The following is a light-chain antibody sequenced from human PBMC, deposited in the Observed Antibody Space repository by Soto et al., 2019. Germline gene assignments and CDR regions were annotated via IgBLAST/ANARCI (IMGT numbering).Light chain of an antibody. CDR2: ATS. CDR3: QQYFGSSWT. CDR1: QSIDNRY. Sequence: EIVLTQSPGTLSSSPGERATLSCRASQSIDNRYLAWYQHKPGQAPRLLIYATSSRATGIPDRFGGSVSGTHLTLTINRLEPEDFAVYYCQQYFGSSWTFGQGTKVDIK. V-gene: IGKV3-20*01. J-gene: IGKJ1*01.